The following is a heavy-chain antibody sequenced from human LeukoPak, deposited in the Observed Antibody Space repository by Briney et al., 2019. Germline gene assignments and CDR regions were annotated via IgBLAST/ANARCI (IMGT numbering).Heavy chain of an antibody. CDR1: GYTLTGLS. V-gene: IGHV1-24*01. CDR3: ATVVLPPDWFDP. Sequence: ASVKVSCKVSGYTLTGLSMHWVRQAPGKGLEWMGGFDPEDGEIIYPQKFQGRVTMTEDTSTDTAYMELSSLRSEDTAVYYCATVVLPPDWFDPWGQGTLVTVSS. J-gene: IGHJ5*02. CDR2: FDPEDGEI.